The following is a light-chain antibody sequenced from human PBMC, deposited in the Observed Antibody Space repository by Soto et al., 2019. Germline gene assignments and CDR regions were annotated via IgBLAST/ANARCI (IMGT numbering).Light chain of an antibody. V-gene: IGLV2-11*01. CDR1: GCDVGGYNY. CDR2: DVT. J-gene: IGLJ3*02. Sequence: QSALTQPRSVSGSPGQSVTISCTGTGCDVGGYNYVSWYQQHPGKAPKLMIYDVTKRPSRVPDRFSGSKSGNTASLTISGLQAEDEADYYCCSYAGSYTWVFXGGTKVTVL. CDR3: CSYAGSYTWV.